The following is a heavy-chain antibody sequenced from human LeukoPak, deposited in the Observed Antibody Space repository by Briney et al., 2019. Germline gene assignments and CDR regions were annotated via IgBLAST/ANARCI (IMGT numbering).Heavy chain of an antibody. J-gene: IGHJ4*02. Sequence: ASVKVSCKASGYTFTGYYMHWVRQAPGQGLEWMGWINPNSGGTNYAQKFQGRVTMTRNTSISTAYMELSSLRSEDTAVYYCARGRVAWSLEPDDIGSLTYYFDYWGQGTLVTVSS. CDR1: GYTFTGYY. CDR2: INPNSGGT. CDR3: ARGRVAWSLEPDDIGSLTYYFDY. D-gene: IGHD2-15*01. V-gene: IGHV1-2*02.